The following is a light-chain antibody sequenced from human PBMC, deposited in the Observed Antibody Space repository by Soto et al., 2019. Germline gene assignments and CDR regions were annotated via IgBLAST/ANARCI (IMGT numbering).Light chain of an antibody. CDR3: EAWDDSLRGVV. CDR1: SSNIGSNY. V-gene: IGLV1-47*01. CDR2: RNN. J-gene: IGLJ2*01. Sequence: QSVLTQPPSASGTPGQRVTISCSGSSSNIGSNYVYWYQQLPGTAPKLLIYRNNQRPSGVPDRFSGSKSGTSASLAISGLRSEDEADYYCEAWDDSLRGVVFGGGTKVTVL.